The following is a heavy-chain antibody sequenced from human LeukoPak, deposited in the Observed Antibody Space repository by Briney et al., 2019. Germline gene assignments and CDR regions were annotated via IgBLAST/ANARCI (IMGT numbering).Heavy chain of an antibody. J-gene: IGHJ4*02. Sequence: GGSLRLSCAASGFNFRDYYMSWIRQAPGKGLEWVSYISSSGFSTYYAGSVKGRFTISRDNARNSLYLQMNSLAPEDTALYYCARGKRRFDYWGQGTLVSVSS. V-gene: IGHV3-11*01. CDR3: ARGKRRFDY. CDR2: ISSSGFST. CDR1: GFNFRDYY.